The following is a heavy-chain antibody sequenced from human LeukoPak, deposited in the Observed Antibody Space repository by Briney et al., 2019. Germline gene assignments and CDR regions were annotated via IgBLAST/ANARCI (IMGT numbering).Heavy chain of an antibody. CDR3: AKWGDYDVLTGYYVSDY. CDR1: GFTFSNYA. J-gene: IGHJ4*02. D-gene: IGHD3-9*01. V-gene: IGHV3-23*01. CDR2: ITGSGGNT. Sequence: GASLRLSCVASGFTFSNYAMSWVRQAPGKGLEWVSAITGSGGNTYYADSVKGRFIISRDNSKNTVFLQMNSLRAEDTAVYYCAKWGDYDVLTGYYVSDYWGQGTLVTVSS.